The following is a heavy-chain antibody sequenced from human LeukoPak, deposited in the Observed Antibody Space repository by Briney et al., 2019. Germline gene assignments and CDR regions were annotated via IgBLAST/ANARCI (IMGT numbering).Heavy chain of an antibody. D-gene: IGHD1-7*01. Sequence: SETLSLTCAVYGGSFSGYYWSWIRQPPGKGLEWIGEINHSGSTNYNPSLKSRVTISVDTSKNQFSLKLSSVTAADTAVYYCARTKLELPDYWGQGTLVTVSS. CDR2: INHSGST. J-gene: IGHJ4*02. CDR3: ARTKLELPDY. CDR1: GGSFSGYY. V-gene: IGHV4-34*01.